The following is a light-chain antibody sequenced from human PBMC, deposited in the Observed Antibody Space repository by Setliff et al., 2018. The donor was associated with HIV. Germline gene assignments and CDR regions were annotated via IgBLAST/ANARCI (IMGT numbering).Light chain of an antibody. CDR2: GSR. J-gene: IGLJ1*01. V-gene: IGLV1-40*01. Sequence: VLTQPPSVSGAPGQRVTIFCTGGPSTIGPGHDVHWYQQLPGTAPKLLVYGSRNRPSGVPDRFSGSKSGNSASLAIPGLQAEDEGDYYCQTYDTRLNIYVFGTGTKVTVL. CDR1: PSTIGPGHD. CDR3: QTYDTRLNIYV.